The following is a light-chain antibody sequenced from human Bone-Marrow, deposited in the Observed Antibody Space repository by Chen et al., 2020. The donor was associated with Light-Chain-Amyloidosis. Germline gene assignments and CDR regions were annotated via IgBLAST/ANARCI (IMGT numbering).Light chain of an antibody. CDR3: SSYTSTSTLYV. CDR1: NNDVGHYNY. Sequence: SALTQPASVSGSHGQSITISCTGTNNDVGHYNYFSWYQQHPGKAPKLIIYDGDNRPSGVSNRFSGSKSGNTASLTISGLQAGDEADYYCSSYTSTSTLYVFGTGTKVTVL. J-gene: IGLJ1*01. CDR2: DGD. V-gene: IGLV2-14*03.